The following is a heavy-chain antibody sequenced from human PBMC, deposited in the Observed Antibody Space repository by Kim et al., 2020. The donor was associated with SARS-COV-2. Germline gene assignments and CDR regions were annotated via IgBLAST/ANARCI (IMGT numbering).Heavy chain of an antibody. D-gene: IGHD2-2*01. CDR3: ARFNRYCSSTSCYYFDY. V-gene: IGHV4-30-2*05. J-gene: IGHJ4*02. Sequence: RKRRVTISVDTSKNQFSLKLSSVTAADTAVYYCARFNRYCSSTSCYYFDYWGQGTLVTVSS.